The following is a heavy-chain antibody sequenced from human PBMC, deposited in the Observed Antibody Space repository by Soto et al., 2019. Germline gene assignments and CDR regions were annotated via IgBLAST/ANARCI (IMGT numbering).Heavy chain of an antibody. CDR2: VYFTGTT. CDR1: GVSVSNGMYY. CDR3: ARYCNNSDCRTLYYFDY. Sequence: SETLSLTCTVSGVSVSNGMYYWSWIRQPPGKGLEWIGNVYFTGTTIYNPSLKSRVTMSVDTYKDQFFLKLTSVTAADTAVYYCARYCNNSDCRTLYYFDYWGLGTLVTVSS. V-gene: IGHV4-61*01. J-gene: IGHJ4*02. D-gene: IGHD2-8*01.